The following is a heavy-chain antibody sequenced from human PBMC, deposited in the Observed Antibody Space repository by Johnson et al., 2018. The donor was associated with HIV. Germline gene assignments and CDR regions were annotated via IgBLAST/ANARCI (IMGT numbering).Heavy chain of an antibody. CDR2: IRYDGSNK. J-gene: IGHJ3*02. Sequence: VQLVESGGGVVQPGGSLRLSCAASGFTFSSYGMHWVRQAPGKGLEWVAFIRYDGSNKYYADSVKGRFTISRDNAKNTLYLQMDSLGAEDTAVYYCARVQLLADDVFNIWGQGTMVTVSS. V-gene: IGHV3-30*02. CDR3: ARVQLLADDVFNI. CDR1: GFTFSSYG. D-gene: IGHD3-10*01.